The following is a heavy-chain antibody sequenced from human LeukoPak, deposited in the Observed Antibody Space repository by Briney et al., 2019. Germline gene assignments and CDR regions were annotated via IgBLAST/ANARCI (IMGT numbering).Heavy chain of an antibody. J-gene: IGHJ4*02. D-gene: IGHD3-10*01. CDR3: TREDLLWFGVDY. CDR1: GFTFRTYA. Sequence: GGSLRLSCAASGFTFRTYAMSWVRQAPGKGLEWVSAISGSGGSTYYADSVKGRFTISRDYSKNTLSLQMNSLKTEDTAVYYCTREDLLWFGVDYWGQGTLVTVSS. V-gene: IGHV3-23*01. CDR2: ISGSGGST.